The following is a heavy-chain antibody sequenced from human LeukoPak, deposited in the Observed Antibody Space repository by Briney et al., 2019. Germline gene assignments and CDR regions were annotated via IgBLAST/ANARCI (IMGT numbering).Heavy chain of an antibody. CDR2: LSYNSDNI. V-gene: IGHV3-9*01. J-gene: IGHJ6*02. CDR1: GFTFDDYA. Sequence: PGGSLRLSCSASGFTFDDYAMHWVRQAPGKGLEWVSGLSYNSDNIGYADSVKGRFTISRDNAKSTLYLQMNSLRAEDTALYYCAKDLVGAPIYYYGMDVWGQGTTVTVSS. CDR3: AKDLVGAPIYYYGMDV. D-gene: IGHD1-26*01.